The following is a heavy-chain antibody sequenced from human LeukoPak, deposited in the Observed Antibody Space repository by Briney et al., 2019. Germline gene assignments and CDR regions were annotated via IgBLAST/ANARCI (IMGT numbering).Heavy chain of an antibody. CDR3: ATGGYSYYYYMDV. V-gene: IGHV1-69*05. CDR2: IIPIFGTA. CDR1: GGTFSSYA. J-gene: IGHJ6*03. Sequence: SVKVSCKASGGTFSSYAISWVRQAPGQGLELMGRIIPIFGTANYAQKFQGRVTITTDESTSTAYMELSSLRSEDTAVYYCATGGYSYYYYMDVWGQGTLVTVSS. D-gene: IGHD5-12*01.